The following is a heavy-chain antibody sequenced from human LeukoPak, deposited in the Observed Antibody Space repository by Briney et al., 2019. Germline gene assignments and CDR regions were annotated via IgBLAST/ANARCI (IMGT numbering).Heavy chain of an antibody. CDR3: ARAGDILTGYYPYYFDY. CDR2: IIPIFGTA. D-gene: IGHD3-9*01. Sequence: ASVKVSRKASGGTFSSYAISWVRQAPGQGLEWMGGIIPIFGTANYAQKFQGRVTITADKSTSTAYMELSSLRSDDTAVYYCARAGDILTGYYPYYFDYWGQGTLVTVSS. J-gene: IGHJ4*02. V-gene: IGHV1-69*06. CDR1: GGTFSSYA.